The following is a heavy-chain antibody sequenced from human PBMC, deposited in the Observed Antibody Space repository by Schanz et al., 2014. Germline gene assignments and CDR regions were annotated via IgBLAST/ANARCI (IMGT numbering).Heavy chain of an antibody. CDR1: GFTFRGHA. V-gene: IGHV3-74*03. D-gene: IGHD1-26*01. CDR3: TRVRRSGSYSSHYLDP. J-gene: IGHJ5*02. Sequence: VQLVESGGGVVQPGTSLRLSCAASGFTFRGHAMHWVRQAPGKGLVWVSRINSDDTTKTYVDSVKGRFTISRDNGEDTTYLQMNSLKVEDTSVYYCTRVRRSGSYSSHYLDPWGQGTLVTVAS. CDR2: INSDDTTK.